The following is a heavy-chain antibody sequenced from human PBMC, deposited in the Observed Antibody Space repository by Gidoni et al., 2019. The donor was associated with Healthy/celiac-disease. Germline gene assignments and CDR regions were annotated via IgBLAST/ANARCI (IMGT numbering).Heavy chain of an antibody. CDR3: ARERREAYCGGDCPHSFDP. D-gene: IGHD2-21*01. J-gene: IGHJ5*02. V-gene: IGHV4-38-2*02. CDR1: GYSISSGYY. Sequence: QVQLQESGPGLVKPSETLSLTCTVSGYSISSGYYWGWIRQPPGKGLEWIGNIYHSGSTYYNPSLKSRVTISVDTSKNQFSLKLSSVTAADTAVYYCARERREAYCGGDCPHSFDPWGQGTLVTVSS. CDR2: IYHSGST.